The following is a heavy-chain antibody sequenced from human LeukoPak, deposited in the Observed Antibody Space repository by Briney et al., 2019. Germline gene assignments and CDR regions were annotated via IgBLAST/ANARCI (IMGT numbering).Heavy chain of an antibody. CDR2: ISYDGSNK. Sequence: GSSLRLACAAAGVNVSSYAMHWVRQGPGKGLYSVSVISYDGSNKYYADPVKGRFTISRDNSKNTLYLQMNSLRAEDTAVYYCARGIAGFGEYSHSDYWGQGTLVTVSS. J-gene: IGHJ4*02. D-gene: IGHD3-10*01. CDR1: GVNVSSYA. V-gene: IGHV3-30-3*01. CDR3: ARGIAGFGEYSHSDY.